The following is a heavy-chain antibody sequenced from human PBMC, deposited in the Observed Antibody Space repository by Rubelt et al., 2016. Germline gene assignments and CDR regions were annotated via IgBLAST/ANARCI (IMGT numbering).Heavy chain of an antibody. CDR3: ARGLFPGIAGLCC. D-gene: IGHD6-13*01. CDR2: INHSGST. V-gene: IGHV4-34*01. CDR1: GGSFSGYY. Sequence: QVQLQQWGAGLLKPSETLSLTCAVYGGSFSGYYWSWIRQPPGKGLEWIGEINHSGSTNYNPSLQSRVPISVEPAKNQFSLKLSSVTAAETAVYYCARGLFPGIAGLCCWGQGTLVTVSS. J-gene: IGHJ4*02.